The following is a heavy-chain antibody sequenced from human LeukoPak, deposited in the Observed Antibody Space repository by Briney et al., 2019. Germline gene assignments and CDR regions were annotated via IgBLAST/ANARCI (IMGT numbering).Heavy chain of an antibody. CDR2: IIPIFGTA. J-gene: IGHJ6*04. Sequence: GSSVKVSCKASGGTFSSYAISWVRQAPGQGLEWMGGIIPIFGTANYAQKFQGRVTITADESTSTAYMELSSLRSEDTAVCYCARARSFALGGYYYGMDVWGKGTTVTVSS. D-gene: IGHD3-16*01. CDR3: ARARSFALGGYYYGMDV. V-gene: IGHV1-69*01. CDR1: GGTFSSYA.